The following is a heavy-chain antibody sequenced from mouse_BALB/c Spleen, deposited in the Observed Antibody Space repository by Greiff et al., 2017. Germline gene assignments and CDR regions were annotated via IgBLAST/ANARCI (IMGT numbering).Heavy chain of an antibody. J-gene: IGHJ4*01. D-gene: IGHD2-3*01. V-gene: IGHV3-2*02. CDR2: ISYSGST. CDR1: GYSITSDYA. CDR3: ARRQGLGWGMDY. Sequence: EVKLMESGPGLVKPSQSLSLTCTVTGYSITSDYAWNWIRQFPGNKLEWMGYISYSGSTSYNPSLKSRISITRDTSKNQFFLQLNSVTTEDTATYYCARRQGLGWGMDYWGQGTSVTVSS.